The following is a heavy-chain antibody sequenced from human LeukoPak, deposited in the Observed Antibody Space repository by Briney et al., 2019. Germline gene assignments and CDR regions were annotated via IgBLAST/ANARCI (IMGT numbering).Heavy chain of an antibody. CDR3: ARVYDFWGGYQLESQYYYYMDV. V-gene: IGHV3-48*01. CDR1: GFTFSSYS. Sequence: GGSLRLSCAASGFTFSSYSMNWVRQAPGKGLEWVSYISSSSSTIYYADSVKGRFTISRDNAKNSLYLQMNSLRAEDTAVYYCARVYDFWGGYQLESQYYYYMDVWGKGTTVTVSS. J-gene: IGHJ6*03. D-gene: IGHD3-3*01. CDR2: ISSSSSTI.